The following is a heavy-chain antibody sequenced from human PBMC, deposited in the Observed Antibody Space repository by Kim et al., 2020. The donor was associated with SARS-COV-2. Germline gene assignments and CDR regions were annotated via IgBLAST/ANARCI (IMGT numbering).Heavy chain of an antibody. D-gene: IGHD4-17*01. V-gene: IGHV1-24*01. CDR2: FDPEDGET. J-gene: IGHJ2*01. CDR1: GYTLTELS. Sequence: ASVKVSCKVSGYTLTELSMHWVRQAPGKGLEWMGGFDPEDGETIYAQKFQGRVTMTEDTSTDTAYMELSSLRSEDTAVYYCATHRAFVNGGDYVVDWYFDLWGRGTLVTVSS. CDR3: ATHRAFVNGGDYVVDWYFDL.